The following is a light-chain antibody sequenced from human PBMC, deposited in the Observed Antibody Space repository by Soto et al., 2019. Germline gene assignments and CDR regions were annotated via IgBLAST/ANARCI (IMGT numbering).Light chain of an antibody. J-gene: IGKJ1*01. CDR3: QQRGNWPPTWT. Sequence: EIVLTQSPATLSLSPGERATLSCRASQSINRHLAWYRQKPGQAPRLLIYDASNRATGIPARFSGSGSGTDFTLTINGLEPEDSAVYYCQQRGNWPPTWTFGQGTKVDIK. CDR2: DAS. V-gene: IGKV3-11*01. CDR1: QSINRH.